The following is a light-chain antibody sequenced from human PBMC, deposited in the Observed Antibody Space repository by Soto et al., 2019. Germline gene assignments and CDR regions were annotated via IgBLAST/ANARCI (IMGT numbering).Light chain of an antibody. J-gene: IGLJ2*01. CDR2: DVS. CDR1: SSDVGGYNY. Sequence: QSALTQPRSVSGSPGQSVTISCTGTSSDVGGYNYVSWYQQHPGKAPKPMIYDVSKRPSGVPDRFSGSKSGNTASLTISGLQDEDESDYDCCSYAGSYTAFGGGTKLTVL. CDR3: CSYAGSYTA. V-gene: IGLV2-11*01.